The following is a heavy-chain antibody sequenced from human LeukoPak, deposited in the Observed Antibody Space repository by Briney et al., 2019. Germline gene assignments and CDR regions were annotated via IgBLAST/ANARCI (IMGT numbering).Heavy chain of an antibody. D-gene: IGHD1-26*01. CDR3: ARAQVGATSPYVDY. V-gene: IGHV3-74*01. CDR1: GFTFSSYW. CDR2: INSDGGST. Sequence: GGSLRLSCTASGFTFSSYWMHWVRQAPGKGLVWVSRINSDGGSTNYADSVKGRFTISRDNAKNTLYLQMNSLRAEDTAVYYCARAQVGATSPYVDYWGQGTLVTVSS. J-gene: IGHJ4*02.